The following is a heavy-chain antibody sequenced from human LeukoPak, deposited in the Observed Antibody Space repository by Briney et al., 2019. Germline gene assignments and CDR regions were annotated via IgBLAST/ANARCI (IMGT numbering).Heavy chain of an antibody. CDR2: IIPTFGTA. V-gene: IGHV1-69*13. CDR3: ARVPYRSSSSGFIDY. CDR1: GGTFSSYA. Sequence: ASVKVSCKASGGTFSSYAISWVRQAPGQGLEWMGGIIPTFGTANYAQKFQGRVTITADESTSTAYMELSSLRSEDTAVYYCARVPYRSSSSGFIDYWGQGTLVTVSS. D-gene: IGHD6-6*01. J-gene: IGHJ4*02.